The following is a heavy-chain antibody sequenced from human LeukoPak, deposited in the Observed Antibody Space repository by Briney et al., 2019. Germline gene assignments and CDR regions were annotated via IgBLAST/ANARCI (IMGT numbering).Heavy chain of an antibody. CDR1: GGTFSSYA. J-gene: IGHJ5*02. Sequence: SVKVSCKASGGTFSSYAISWVRQAPGQGLAWMGGIIPIFGTANYAQKFQGRVTITADESTSTAYMELSSLRSEDTAAYYCAREEVYCSSTSCDFPWGQGTLVTVSS. CDR3: AREEVYCSSTSCDFP. D-gene: IGHD2-2*01. V-gene: IGHV1-69*13. CDR2: IIPIFGTA.